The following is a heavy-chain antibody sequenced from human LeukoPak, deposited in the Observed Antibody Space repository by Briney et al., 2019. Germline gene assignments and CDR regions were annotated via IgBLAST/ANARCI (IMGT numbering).Heavy chain of an antibody. Sequence: GGSLRLSCAASGFTFSNYWMTWVRQAPGKGLEWVANIKKDGGDKYYVDSVKGRFTISRDNSKNTLYLQMNSLRAEDTAVYYCAKDGGYGSGSYYPDYWGQGTLVTVSS. D-gene: IGHD3-10*01. CDR2: IKKDGGDK. J-gene: IGHJ4*02. CDR1: GFTFSNYW. CDR3: AKDGGYGSGSYYPDY. V-gene: IGHV3-7*05.